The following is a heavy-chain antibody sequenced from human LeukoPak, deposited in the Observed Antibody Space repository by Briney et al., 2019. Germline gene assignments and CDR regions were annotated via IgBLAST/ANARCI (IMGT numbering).Heavy chain of an antibody. CDR1: GYSISSGYY. J-gene: IGHJ6*03. CDR2: IYHSGNT. V-gene: IGHV4-38-2*02. CDR3: AREMYYYVSHSEEYNYYMDV. D-gene: IGHD3-10*01. Sequence: SETLSLTCTVSGYSISSGYYWGWIRQPPGKGLEWIGNIYHSGNTYYNPSLKSRVTISVDTSENQFSLKLRSVTAADTAVYYCAREMYYYVSHSEEYNYYMDVWDKGTTVTVSS.